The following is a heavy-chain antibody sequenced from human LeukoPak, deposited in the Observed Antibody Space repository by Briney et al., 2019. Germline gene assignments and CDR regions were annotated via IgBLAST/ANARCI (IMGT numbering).Heavy chain of an antibody. V-gene: IGHV4-61*02. J-gene: IGHJ4*02. CDR3: ARQGGTYYYDSSGYYYFDY. Sequence: SETLSLTCTVSGGSISSGSYYWSWIRQPAGKGLEWIGRIYTSGSTNYNPSLKSRVTISVDTSKNQFSLKLSSVTAADTAVYYCARQGGTYYYDSSGYYYFDYWGQGTLVTVSS. CDR2: IYTSGST. CDR1: GGSISSGSYY. D-gene: IGHD3-22*01.